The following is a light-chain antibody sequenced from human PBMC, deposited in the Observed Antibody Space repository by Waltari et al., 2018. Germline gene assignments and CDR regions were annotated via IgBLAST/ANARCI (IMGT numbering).Light chain of an antibody. Sequence: QSALTQPASVSGSPGQSITISCTGTSSDVGGYKYVSWYQQHPGKAPKLMIYDVSKRPSGVSNRFSGSKSGNTASLTISGLQAEDEADYYCCSYAGSSTLVFGGGTKLTVL. V-gene: IGLV2-23*02. CDR1: SSDVGGYKY. J-gene: IGLJ2*01. CDR2: DVS. CDR3: CSYAGSSTLV.